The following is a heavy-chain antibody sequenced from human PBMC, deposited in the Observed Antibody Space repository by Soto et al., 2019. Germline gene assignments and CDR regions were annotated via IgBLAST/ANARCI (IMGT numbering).Heavy chain of an antibody. V-gene: IGHV3-49*03. D-gene: IGHD6-13*01. Sequence: GGSLRLSCTASGFTFGDYAMSWFRQAPGKGLEWVGFIRSKAYGGTTEYAASVKGRFTISRDDSKSIAYLQMNSLKTEDTAVYYCTPRWGAGSSSWDNYYYYGMDVWGQGTTVTVSS. J-gene: IGHJ6*02. CDR3: TPRWGAGSSSWDNYYYYGMDV. CDR1: GFTFGDYA. CDR2: IRSKAYGGTT.